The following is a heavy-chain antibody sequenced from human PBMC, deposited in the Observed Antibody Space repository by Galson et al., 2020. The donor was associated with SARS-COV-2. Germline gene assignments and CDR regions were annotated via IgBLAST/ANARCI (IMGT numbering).Heavy chain of an antibody. D-gene: IGHD3-10*01. CDR3: AKQRPGYYGKWGPVSPVGMDV. V-gene: IGHV3-30*18. CDR2: ISYDGSNK. CDR1: GFTFSSYG. Sequence: GGSLRLSCAASGFTFSSYGMHWVRQAPGKGLEWVAVISYDGSNKYYADSVKGRFTISRDNSKNTLYLQMNSLRAEDTAVYYCAKQRPGYYGKWGPVSPVGMDVWGQGTTVTVSS. J-gene: IGHJ6*02.